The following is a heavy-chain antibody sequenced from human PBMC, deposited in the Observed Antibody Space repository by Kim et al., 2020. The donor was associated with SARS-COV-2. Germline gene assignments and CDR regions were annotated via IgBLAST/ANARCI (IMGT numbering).Heavy chain of an antibody. CDR3: ASNPDGPVADPYFQH. V-gene: IGHV4-4*02. CDR2: IYHSGST. CDR1: GGSISSSNW. J-gene: IGHJ1*01. Sequence: SETLSLTCAVSGGSISSSNWWSWVRQPPGKGLEWIGEIYHSGSTNYNPSLKSRVTISVDKSKNQFSLKLSSVTAADTAVYYCASNPDGPVADPYFQHWGQGTLVTVSS.